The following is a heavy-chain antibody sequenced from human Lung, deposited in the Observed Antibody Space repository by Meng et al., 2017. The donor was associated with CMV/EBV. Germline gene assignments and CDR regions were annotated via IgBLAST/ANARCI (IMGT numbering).Heavy chain of an antibody. J-gene: IGHJ4*02. Sequence: QGKLPRSGPGLVKPSQTLSLTCTVSGGSISSGDYYWSWIRQPPGKGLEWIGYIYYSGSTYYNPSLKSRVTISVDTSKNQFSLKLSSVTAADTAVYYCARALDTAMVTFDYWGQGTLVTVSS. CDR1: GGSISSGDYY. V-gene: IGHV4-30-4*08. CDR3: ARALDTAMVTFDY. D-gene: IGHD5-18*01. CDR2: IYYSGST.